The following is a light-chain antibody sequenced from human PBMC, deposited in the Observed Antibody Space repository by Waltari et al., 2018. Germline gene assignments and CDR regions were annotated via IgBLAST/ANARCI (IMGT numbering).Light chain of an antibody. CDR2: AAS. CDR1: QGISSY. CDR3: QQLNSY. J-gene: IGKJ5*01. Sequence: SQLTQSPSSLSASVGDRVTITCRASQGISSYLAWYQQKPGKAPKLLIYAASTLQSGVPSRFSGSGSGTDFTLTISSLQPEDFATYYCQQLNSYFGQGTRLEIK. V-gene: IGKV1-9*01.